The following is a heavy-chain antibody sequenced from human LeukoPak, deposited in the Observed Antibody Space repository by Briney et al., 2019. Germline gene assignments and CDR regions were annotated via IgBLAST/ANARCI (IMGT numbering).Heavy chain of an antibody. CDR3: ARDYYGP. V-gene: IGHV3-66*03. J-gene: IGHJ5*02. CDR2: IYSRGST. Sequence: GGSLRLSCAASGFTISNNYMRWVRQAPGKGLEWVSSIYSRGSTSYVDSVKGRFTISRDNSKNTLFLQMNSLRVEDTAVYYCARDYYGPWGQGTLVTVSS. D-gene: IGHD3-22*01. CDR1: GFTISNNY.